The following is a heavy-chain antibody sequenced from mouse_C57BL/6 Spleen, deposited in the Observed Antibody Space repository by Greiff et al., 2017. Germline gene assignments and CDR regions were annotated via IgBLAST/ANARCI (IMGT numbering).Heavy chain of an antibody. V-gene: IGHV5-16*01. J-gene: IGHJ1*03. Sequence: EVKLVESEGGLVQPGSSMKLSCTASGFTFSDYYMAWVRQVPEKGLEWVANINYDGSSTYYLDSLKSRFIISRDNAKNIQYLQMSSLKSEDTATYYCAREGDGYWYFDVWGTGTTVTVSS. CDR2: INYDGSST. CDR1: GFTFSDYY. CDR3: AREGDGYWYFDV. D-gene: IGHD3-3*01.